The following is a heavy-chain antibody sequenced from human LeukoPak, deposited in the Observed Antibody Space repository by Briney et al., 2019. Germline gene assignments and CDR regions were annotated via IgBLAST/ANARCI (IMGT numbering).Heavy chain of an antibody. CDR1: GYTFTGYY. CDR3: ARVPHYDILTGYLDY. Sequence: SVKVSCKASGYTFTGYYMHWVRQAPGQGLEWMGGIIPIFGTANYAQKFQGRVTITADESTSTAYMELSSLRSEDTAVYYCARVPHYDILTGYLDYWGQGTLVTVSS. D-gene: IGHD3-9*01. V-gene: IGHV1-69*13. CDR2: IIPIFGTA. J-gene: IGHJ4*02.